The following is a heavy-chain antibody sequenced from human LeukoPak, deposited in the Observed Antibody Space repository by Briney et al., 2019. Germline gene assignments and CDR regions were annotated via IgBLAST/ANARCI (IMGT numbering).Heavy chain of an antibody. CDR2: IYSGGST. J-gene: IGHJ3*02. Sequence: GGSLRLSCAASGFTFSSNYMGWVRQAPGKGLEWVSVIYSGGSTYYADSVKGRFTISRDNAKNTLYLQMNSLRAEDTAVYYCAREGGDYAAFDIWGQGTMVTVSS. CDR1: GFTFSSNY. V-gene: IGHV3-53*01. CDR3: AREGGDYAAFDI. D-gene: IGHD4-17*01.